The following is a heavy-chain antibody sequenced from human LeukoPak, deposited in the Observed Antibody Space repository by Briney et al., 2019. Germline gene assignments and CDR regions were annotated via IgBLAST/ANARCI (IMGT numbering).Heavy chain of an antibody. CDR2: VYHSGSA. D-gene: IGHD4-17*01. Sequence: PSQTLSLTCAVSGGSVGSGGYSWSWIRQPPGKGPEWIGYVYHSGSAYYNPSLKSRVTISVDKSKNQFSLKLNSVTAADTAIYYCAKVYGDYIMDVWGQGTTVTVSS. J-gene: IGHJ6*02. CDR1: GGSVGSGGYS. V-gene: IGHV4-30-2*01. CDR3: AKVYGDYIMDV.